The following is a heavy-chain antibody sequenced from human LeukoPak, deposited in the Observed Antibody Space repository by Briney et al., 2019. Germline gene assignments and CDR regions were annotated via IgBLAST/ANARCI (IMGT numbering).Heavy chain of an antibody. D-gene: IGHD3-10*01. J-gene: IGHJ4*02. CDR1: GYTFTSYY. CDR3: AGSEMHYYGSGSYYNAGLDY. CDR2: INPSGGST. V-gene: IGHV1-46*01. Sequence: ASVKVSCKASGYTFTSYYMHWVRQAPGQGLEWMGIINPSGGSTSYAQKSQGRVTMTRDTSTSTVYMELSSLRSEDTAVYYCAGSEMHYYGSGSYYNAGLDYWGQGTLVTVSS.